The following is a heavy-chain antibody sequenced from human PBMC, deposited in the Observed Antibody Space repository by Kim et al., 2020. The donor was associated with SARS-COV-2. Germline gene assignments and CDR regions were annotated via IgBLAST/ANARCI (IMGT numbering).Heavy chain of an antibody. CDR3: ARADSSGYIFDY. J-gene: IGHJ4*02. CDR1: GYSFTSQA. Sequence: AHGYSFTSQAMNGVRQAPGLGLEWMGWIHTNTGKPTYIQGFTGRFVFSLDTSVSTAYLQINSLEAEDTAMYYCARADSSGYIFDYWGQGTLAT. CDR2: IHTNTGKP. V-gene: IGHV7-4-1*02. D-gene: IGHD3-22*01.